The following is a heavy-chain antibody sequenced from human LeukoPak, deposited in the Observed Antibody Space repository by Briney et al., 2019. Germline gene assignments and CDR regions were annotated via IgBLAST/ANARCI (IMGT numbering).Heavy chain of an antibody. J-gene: IGHJ4*02. V-gene: IGHV1-69*13. D-gene: IGHD3-22*01. CDR3: ARGNLGTDDSSGTSFDY. CDR2: IIPIFGTA. CDR1: GGTFSSYA. Sequence: SVKVSCKASGGTFSSYAISWVRQAPGQGLEWMGGIIPIFGTANYAQKFQGRVTITADESTSTAYMELSSLRSEDTAVYYCARGNLGTDDSSGTSFDYWGQGTLVTVSS.